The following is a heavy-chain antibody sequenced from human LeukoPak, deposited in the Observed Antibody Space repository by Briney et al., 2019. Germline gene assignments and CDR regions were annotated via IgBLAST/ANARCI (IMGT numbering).Heavy chain of an antibody. CDR1: GYTFTDSY. CDR3: TREGRVGVPFDY. V-gene: IGHV1-2*02. CDR2: INPNAGDT. J-gene: IGHJ4*02. D-gene: IGHD2-15*01. Sequence: VASVKVSCKTSGYTFTDSYMHWVRQAPGQGLEWIGWINPNAGDTTYAQGFHGRVTMTRDSSISTVYMELNSLKLDDTAVYYCTREGRVGVPFDYWGQGTLVTVSS.